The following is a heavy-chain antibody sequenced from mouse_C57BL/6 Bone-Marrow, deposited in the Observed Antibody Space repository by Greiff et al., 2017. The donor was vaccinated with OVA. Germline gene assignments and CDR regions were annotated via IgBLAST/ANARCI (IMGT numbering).Heavy chain of an antibody. J-gene: IGHJ1*03. CDR2: ISYDGSN. D-gene: IGHD1-1*01. CDR1: GYSITSGYY. CDR3: ASLDFAYYGSSYRYFDV. V-gene: IGHV3-6*01. Sequence: EVKLQESGPGLVKPSQSLTLTCSVTGYSITSGYYWNWIRQFPGNQLEWMGYISYDGSNNYNPSLKNRIAITRDTSKNQFFLKLNSVTTEDTATYYCASLDFAYYGSSYRYFDVWGTGTTVTVSS.